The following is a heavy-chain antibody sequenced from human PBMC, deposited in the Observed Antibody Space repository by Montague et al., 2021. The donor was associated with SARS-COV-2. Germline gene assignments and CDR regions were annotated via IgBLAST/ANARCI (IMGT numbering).Heavy chain of an antibody. CDR1: GDSVSSNSAA. V-gene: IGHV6-1*01. CDR3: ARGLDASGSWYDLYYYGMDV. Sequence: CAISGDSVSSNSAAWNWIRQSPSRGLEWLGRTYYRSKWYNDYAVXVKSRITINPDTSKNQFSLQLNSVTPEDTAVYYCARGLDASGSWYDLYYYGMDVWGQGTTVTVSS. D-gene: IGHD6-13*01. CDR2: TYYRSKWYN. J-gene: IGHJ6*02.